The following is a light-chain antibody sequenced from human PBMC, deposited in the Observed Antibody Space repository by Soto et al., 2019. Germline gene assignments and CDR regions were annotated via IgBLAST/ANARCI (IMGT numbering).Light chain of an antibody. CDR3: AAWDDSLSGV. CDR2: RNN. J-gene: IGLJ3*02. Sequence: QSVLTQPPSASGTPGQRVTIYCSGSSSNIGSNYVYWYQQLPGTAPKLLIYRNNQRPSGVPDRFSGSKSGTSASLAISGLRSEDEADYYCAAWDDSLSGVFGGGTKLTVL. CDR1: SSNIGSNY. V-gene: IGLV1-47*01.